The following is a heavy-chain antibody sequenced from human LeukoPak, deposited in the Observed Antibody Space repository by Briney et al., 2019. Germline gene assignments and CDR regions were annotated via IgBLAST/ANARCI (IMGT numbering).Heavy chain of an antibody. CDR1: GFTLSSYG. Sequence: GGSLRLCGAASGFTLSSYGMHGVGQAPGKGMEWVAVVWYEGSNKYYADCVRGGFTISRDNSKNTLYLQMNSLRAEDTAVYYCAKAKRPYYYDSSCPPSPWGQGTLVTVSS. D-gene: IGHD3-22*01. CDR2: VWYEGSNK. V-gene: IGHV3-33*06. CDR3: AKAKRPYYYDSSCPPSP. J-gene: IGHJ5*02.